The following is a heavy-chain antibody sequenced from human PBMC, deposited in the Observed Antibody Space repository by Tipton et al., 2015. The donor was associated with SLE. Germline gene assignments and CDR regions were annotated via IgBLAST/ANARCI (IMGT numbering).Heavy chain of an antibody. D-gene: IGHD3-3*01. J-gene: IGHJ4*02. CDR3: ARELIRFLEYDY. CDR1: AFTVSSDY. V-gene: IGHV3-30*03. Sequence: SLRLSCAGSAFTVSSDYMNWVRQAPGKGLEWVAVISYDGSNKYYADSVKGRFTISRDNSKNTLYLQMNSLRAEDTAVYYCARELIRFLEYDYWGQGTLVTVSS. CDR2: ISYDGSNK.